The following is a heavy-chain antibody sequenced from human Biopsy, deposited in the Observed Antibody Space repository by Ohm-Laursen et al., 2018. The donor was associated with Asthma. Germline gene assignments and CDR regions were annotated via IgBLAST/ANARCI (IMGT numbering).Heavy chain of an antibody. D-gene: IGHD3-22*01. Sequence: GSLRLSCTASGFTFSNYVMSWVRQAPGKGLEWVSVIYSGGTSHTADSVRGRFTVSRDYSKNTLYLQMHSLRAEDTAVYYCARGDSSNWSHYYFDYWGQGTLVTVSS. CDR3: ARGDSSNWSHYYFDY. J-gene: IGHJ4*02. CDR1: GFTFSNYV. CDR2: IYSGGTS. V-gene: IGHV3-53*01.